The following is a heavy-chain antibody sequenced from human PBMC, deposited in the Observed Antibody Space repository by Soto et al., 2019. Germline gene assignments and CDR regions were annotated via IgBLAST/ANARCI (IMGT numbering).Heavy chain of an antibody. Sequence: SETLSLTCTVSGGAISTYYWSWIRQPPGKGLEWIGYIYYTGSTKYNPSLKSRVTISVDTSKNQLSLKLSSVTAADTALYYCAHYGENDERSLDSWGQGLLVTVSS. CDR2: IYYTGST. CDR1: GGAISTYY. J-gene: IGHJ4*02. V-gene: IGHV4-59*12. D-gene: IGHD4-17*01. CDR3: AHYGENDERSLDS.